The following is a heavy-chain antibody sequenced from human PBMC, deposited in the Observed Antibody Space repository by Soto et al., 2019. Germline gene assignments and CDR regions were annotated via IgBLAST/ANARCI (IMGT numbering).Heavy chain of an antibody. CDR1: AFSVYY. Sequence: ASVKVSCKASAFSVYYLHWVRQAPGQGLEWMGRINPNSGVTTYAQRFQGRVTMTSDTSITTSFLDLSNVDFDDTAVYYCAPERQLNSPSDAFDIWRQGTMVTVSS. V-gene: IGHV1-2*02. D-gene: IGHD6-13*01. J-gene: IGHJ3*02. CDR2: INPNSGVT. CDR3: APERQLNSPSDAFDI.